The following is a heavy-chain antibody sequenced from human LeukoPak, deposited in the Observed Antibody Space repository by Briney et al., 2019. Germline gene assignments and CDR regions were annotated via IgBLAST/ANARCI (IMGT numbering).Heavy chain of an antibody. CDR2: IYTSGST. CDR3: AGDLDSSSWYAAFDI. Sequence: PSETLSLTCTVSGGSISSYYWSWIRQPAGKGLEWIGRIYTSGSTNYNPSLKSRVTMSVDTSKNQFSLKLSSVTAADTAVYYCAGDLDSSSWYAAFDIWGQGTMVTVSS. D-gene: IGHD6-13*01. V-gene: IGHV4-4*07. J-gene: IGHJ3*02. CDR1: GGSISSYY.